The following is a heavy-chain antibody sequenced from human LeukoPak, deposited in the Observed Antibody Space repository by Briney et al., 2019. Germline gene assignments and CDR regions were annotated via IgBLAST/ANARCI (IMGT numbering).Heavy chain of an antibody. CDR3: AKGSRAARPYYFDS. J-gene: IGHJ4*02. V-gene: IGHV3-23*01. D-gene: IGHD6-6*01. Sequence: GGSLRLSCAASGFTFSDDYMSWIRQAPGKGLEWVSAITDSGGDTYSADSVKGRFTTSRDNSRNTLYLQMNSLRAEDTAVYYCAKGSRAARPYYFDSWGQGTLVTVSS. CDR1: GFTFSDDY. CDR2: ITDSGGDT.